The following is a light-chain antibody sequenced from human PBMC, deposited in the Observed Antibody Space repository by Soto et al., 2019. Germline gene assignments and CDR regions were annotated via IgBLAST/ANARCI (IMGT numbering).Light chain of an antibody. CDR1: TGAVTSAYY. CDR3: LLYYGAAVV. Sequence: QAVVTQEPSLTVSPGGTVTLTCASSTGAVTSAYYPNWFQQKPGQAPRALIYSTDSKHSWTPARFSGSLLGGKAALTLSGVQPEAAADYYCLLYYGAAVVFGGGTKLTVL. CDR2: STD. J-gene: IGLJ2*01. V-gene: IGLV7-43*01.